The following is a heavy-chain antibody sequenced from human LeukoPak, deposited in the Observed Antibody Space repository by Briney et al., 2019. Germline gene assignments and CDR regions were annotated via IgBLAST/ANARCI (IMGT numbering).Heavy chain of an antibody. CDR1: GYTFTSYA. D-gene: IGHD6-19*01. V-gene: IGHV7-4-1*02. J-gene: IGHJ4*02. CDR2: INANTGNP. Sequence: ASVKVSCKASGYTFTSYAMNWVRQAPGQGLEWMGWINANTGNPTYAQGFTGRFVFSLDTSVSTAYLQISSLKAEDTAVYHCARVGAVAGSPLDYWGQGTLVTVSS. CDR3: ARVGAVAGSPLDY.